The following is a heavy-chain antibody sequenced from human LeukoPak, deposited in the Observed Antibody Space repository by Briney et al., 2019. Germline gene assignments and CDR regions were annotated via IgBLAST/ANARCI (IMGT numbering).Heavy chain of an antibody. D-gene: IGHD6-19*01. CDR3: ASSSGGFNWFDP. CDR1: RFTFSRYW. V-gene: IGHV3-74*01. J-gene: IGHJ5*02. Sequence: GGSLRLSCAASRFTFSRYWMHWVRQAPGKGLVWVSRINSDGSSTNYADSVKGRFTISRDNAKNTLYLLMNSLRVEDTAVYYCASSSGGFNWFDPWGQGTLVTVSS. CDR2: INSDGSST.